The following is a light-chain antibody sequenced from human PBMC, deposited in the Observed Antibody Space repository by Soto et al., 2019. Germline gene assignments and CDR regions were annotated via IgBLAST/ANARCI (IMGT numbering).Light chain of an antibody. J-gene: IGKJ1*01. Sequence: EIVLAQSPGTLSLSPGERATLSCRASQSVSSSSLAWYQQKPGQAPRLLIFGASSRATGIPDRFSGSGSGTEFTLTISSLQPDDFATYYCQQYNGYWTFGQGTKVDIK. CDR1: QSVSSSS. CDR3: QQYNGYWT. CDR2: GAS. V-gene: IGKV3-20*01.